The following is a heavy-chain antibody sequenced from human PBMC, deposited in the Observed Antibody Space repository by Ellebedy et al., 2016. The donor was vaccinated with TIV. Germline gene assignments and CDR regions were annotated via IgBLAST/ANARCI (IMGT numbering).Heavy chain of an antibody. CDR1: GFTFSSYA. Sequence: GESLKISCAASGFTFSSYAMSWVRQAPGKGLEWVSGINAGGDKTYYADSGKGRLTISSDNSKNTLYLQMNSLRAEDTAVYYCAKDKVLGDSKWEIDVWGQGITVTVSS. D-gene: IGHD1-26*01. V-gene: IGHV3-23*01. CDR2: INAGGDKT. J-gene: IGHJ6*02. CDR3: AKDKVLGDSKWEIDV.